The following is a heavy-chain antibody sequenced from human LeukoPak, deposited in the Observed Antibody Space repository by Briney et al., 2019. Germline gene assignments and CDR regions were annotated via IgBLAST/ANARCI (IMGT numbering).Heavy chain of an antibody. J-gene: IGHJ4*02. CDR3: AGMTSSGWYAAGYYFDY. V-gene: IGHV4-34*01. D-gene: IGHD6-19*01. Sequence: PETLSLTCALYGGSLSGYYWSWIRPLPGDGMEWIGEINHSGSTNYNPSLKSRATISVDTSKTQSSLNLSSGTAAATAVYYFAGMTSSGWYAAGYYFDYWGQGTLVTVSS. CDR1: GGSLSGYY. CDR2: INHSGST.